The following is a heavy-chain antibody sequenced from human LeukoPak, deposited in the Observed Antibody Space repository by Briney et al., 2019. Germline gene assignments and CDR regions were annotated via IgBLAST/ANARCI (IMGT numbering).Heavy chain of an antibody. CDR1: GYTLTELS. J-gene: IGHJ5*02. CDR2: FDHGHGET. Sequence: ASVTVSCKVSGYTLTELSMHWVRQAPGKGLEWMGGFDHGHGETIYAQKFQGRVTMAEDTSTDTAYMELSSLRSEDTAVYYCARDRGQQPTSNWFDPWGQGTLVTVSS. D-gene: IGHD6-13*01. V-gene: IGHV1-24*01. CDR3: ARDRGQQPTSNWFDP.